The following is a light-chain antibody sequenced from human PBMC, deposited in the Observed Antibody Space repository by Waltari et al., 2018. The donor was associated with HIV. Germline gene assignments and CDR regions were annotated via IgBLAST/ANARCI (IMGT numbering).Light chain of an antibody. CDR3: HSYDSSLSGWV. V-gene: IGLV1-40*01. CDR2: GDT. Sequence: QSILTQPPSVSGAPGQRVTISCTGTISNLGANPVVHWYQHVPGTAPRLLIYGDTNRPSGVPDRFSGSRSGTSASLTITGLRAEDEADYYCHSYDSSLSGWVFGGRTKLTVL. J-gene: IGLJ3*02. CDR1: ISNLGANPV.